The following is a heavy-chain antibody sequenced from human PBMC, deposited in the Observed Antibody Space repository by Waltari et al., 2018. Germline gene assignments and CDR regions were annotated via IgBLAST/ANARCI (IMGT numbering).Heavy chain of an antibody. J-gene: IGHJ4*02. CDR3: AILAVAGTFDY. CDR2: ISSSGSTI. Sequence: EVQLVESGGGLVQPGGSLSLSCAASGFTFSSYQMNWVRQAPGKGLEWVSYISSSGSTIYYADSVKGRFTIARDNAKNALYLQRNSLRAEDTAVYYCAILAVAGTFDYWGQGTLVTVSS. V-gene: IGHV3-48*03. CDR1: GFTFSSYQ. D-gene: IGHD6-19*01.